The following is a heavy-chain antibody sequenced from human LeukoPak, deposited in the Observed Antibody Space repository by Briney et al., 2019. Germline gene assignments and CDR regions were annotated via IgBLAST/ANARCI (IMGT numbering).Heavy chain of an antibody. V-gene: IGHV3-48*04. J-gene: IGHJ4*02. D-gene: IGHD3-10*01. Sequence: PGGSLRLSCVASGFAFSSYSRNWVRQAPGKGLEWVSYISSSSSTIYYADSVKGRFTSSRDNAKNSLYLQMNSLRAEDTAVYYCARDTPRGEDYFDYWGQGTLVTVSS. CDR2: ISSSSSTI. CDR3: ARDTPRGEDYFDY. CDR1: GFAFSSYS.